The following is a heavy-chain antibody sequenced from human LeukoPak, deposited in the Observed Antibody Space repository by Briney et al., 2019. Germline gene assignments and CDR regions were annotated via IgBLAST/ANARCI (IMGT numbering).Heavy chain of an antibody. CDR3: ARDRGVDSSSWFPLNYYGMDV. D-gene: IGHD6-13*01. Sequence: PGGSLRLSCAASGFTFSSYSMNWVRQAPGKGLEWVSSISSSSSYIYYADSLKGRFTISRDNAKNSLYLQMNSLRAEDTAVYYCARDRGVDSSSWFPLNYYGMDVWGQGTTVTVSS. J-gene: IGHJ6*02. CDR2: ISSSSSYI. V-gene: IGHV3-21*01. CDR1: GFTFSSYS.